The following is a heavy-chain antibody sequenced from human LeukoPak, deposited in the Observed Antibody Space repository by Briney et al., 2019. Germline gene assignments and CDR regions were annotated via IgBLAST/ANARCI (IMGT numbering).Heavy chain of an antibody. Sequence: GGSLRLSCVASGFSYSNCWMSWVRQAPGKGLEWVSKIKENVRDKSYVDSVKGRFTTSRDNAKNSLYLQMNSLRVEHTAVYYCTRDNYGDYTYWGQGTLGTVSS. V-gene: IGHV3-7*01. CDR3: TRDNYGDYTY. CDR2: IKENVRDK. J-gene: IGHJ4*02. D-gene: IGHD2-21*02. CDR1: GFSYSNCW.